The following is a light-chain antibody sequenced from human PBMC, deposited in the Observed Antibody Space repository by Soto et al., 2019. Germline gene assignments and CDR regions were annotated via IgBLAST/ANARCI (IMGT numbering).Light chain of an antibody. V-gene: IGKV1-39*01. CDR2: LAS. CDR1: QSISNY. Sequence: DIQMTQSPSSLSASVGVRVTITCRASQSISNYLNWYQQRPGKAPKLLIYLASSLSSGVPSKFSGSGSGTDFTLTISVLQPEDSATYYCQQTYKTPLTFGQGTKVEIK. J-gene: IGKJ1*01. CDR3: QQTYKTPLT.